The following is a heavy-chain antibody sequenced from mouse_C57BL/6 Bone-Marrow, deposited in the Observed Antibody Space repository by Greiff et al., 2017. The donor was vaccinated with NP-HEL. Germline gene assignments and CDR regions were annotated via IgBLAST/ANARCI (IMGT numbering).Heavy chain of an antibody. V-gene: IGHV12-3*01. Sequence: VQLVVSGPGLVKPSQSLFLTCSITGFPITSGYYWIWIRQSPGKPLEWMGYITHSGETFYNPSLQSPISITRETSKNQFFLQLNSVTTEDTAMYYCAGDYDGYWYFDVWGTGTTVTVSS. D-gene: IGHD2-3*01. CDR2: ITHSGET. CDR3: AGDYDGYWYFDV. J-gene: IGHJ1*03. CDR1: GFPITSGYY.